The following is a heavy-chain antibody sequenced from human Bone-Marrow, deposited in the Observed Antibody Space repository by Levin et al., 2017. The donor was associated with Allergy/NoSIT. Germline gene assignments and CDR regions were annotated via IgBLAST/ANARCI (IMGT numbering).Heavy chain of an antibody. CDR2: INEDGTEK. J-gene: IGHJ4*02. CDR3: VKVGGSSSEFDY. V-gene: IGHV3-7*01. D-gene: IGHD2-2*01. CDR1: GFTFGTFRSYW. Sequence: GGSLRLSCAVSGFTFGTFRSYWMGWVRQAPGQGLDWVANINEDGTEKSYVDSLKGRFSISRDNALDSLYLQMTRLRVEDTAVYYCVKVGGSSSEFDYWGQGTLVTVSS.